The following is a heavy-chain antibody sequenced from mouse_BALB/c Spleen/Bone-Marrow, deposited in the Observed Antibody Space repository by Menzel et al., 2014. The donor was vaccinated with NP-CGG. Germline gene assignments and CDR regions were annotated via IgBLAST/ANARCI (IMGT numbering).Heavy chain of an antibody. Sequence: VQLQQSGAELARPGASVKMSCKASGYTFTTYTIQWVKRRPGQGLEWIGYIVPSSGYTDYNQKLKDKTSLTADKSSNTAYIQLSSLTSADSAVYYCAREARTGAWFAYWGQGTLVTVSA. CDR2: IVPSSGYT. J-gene: IGHJ3*01. D-gene: IGHD4-1*01. V-gene: IGHV1-4*02. CDR1: GYTFTTYT. CDR3: AREARTGAWFAY.